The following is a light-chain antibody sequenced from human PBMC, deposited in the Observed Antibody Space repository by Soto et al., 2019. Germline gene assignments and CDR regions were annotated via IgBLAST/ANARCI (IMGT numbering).Light chain of an antibody. CDR3: QQYRRTPLT. V-gene: IGKV3D-20*01. CDR1: PPLDTPY. J-gene: IGKJ2*01. Sequence: DIVVTQSPDSLSVSPGETVTFACRDSPPLDTPYMAWFQAKAGLPPRILIHQSSLRLPGVADRLTGSGSRSDSSLTISGVEAGDSAVYYCQQYRRTPLTFGQGTNLEIK. CDR2: QSS.